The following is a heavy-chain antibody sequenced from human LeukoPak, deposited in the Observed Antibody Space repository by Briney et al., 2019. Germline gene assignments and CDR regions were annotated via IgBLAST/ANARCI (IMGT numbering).Heavy chain of an antibody. CDR2: IIPILGTA. D-gene: IGHD2-2*01. CDR1: GGTSSSYA. J-gene: IGHJ6*04. V-gene: IGHV1-69*01. CDR3: ARGGGRYFSSTSCYYYGMDV. Sequence: PVKVSSKAPGGTSSSYAISWVRQAPGQGREWMGGIIPILGTAHSTQTLQGRVTITADESTRTAYMELSSLRSEDTAVYYCARGGGRYFSSTSCYYYGMDVWGKGTTVTVSS.